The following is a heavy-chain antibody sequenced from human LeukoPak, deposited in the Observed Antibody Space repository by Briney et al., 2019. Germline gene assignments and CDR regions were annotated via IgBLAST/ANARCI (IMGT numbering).Heavy chain of an antibody. J-gene: IGHJ4*02. CDR3: ARPMVYASQFDY. CDR2: ISSSGSTI. V-gene: IGHV3-11*01. CDR1: GFTFSDYY. Sequence: GGPLRLSCAASGFTFSDYYMSWIRQAPGKGLEGVSYISSSGSTIYYADSVKGRFTISRDNAKNSLYLQMNSLRAEDTAVYYCARPMVYASQFDYWGQGTLVTVSS. D-gene: IGHD2-8*01.